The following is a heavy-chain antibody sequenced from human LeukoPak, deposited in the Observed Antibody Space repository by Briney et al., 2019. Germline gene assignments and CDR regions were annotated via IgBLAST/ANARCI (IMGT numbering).Heavy chain of an antibody. V-gene: IGHV3-21*01. Sequence: SGGSLRLSCAASGFTFSSYSMNWVRQAPGKGLEWVSSISSSSSYIYYADSVKGRFTISRDNAKNSLYLQMNSLRAEDTAVYYCASRRVATITVDYWGQGTLVIVSS. CDR1: GFTFSSYS. CDR2: ISSSSSYI. J-gene: IGHJ4*02. CDR3: ASRRVATITVDY. D-gene: IGHD5-12*01.